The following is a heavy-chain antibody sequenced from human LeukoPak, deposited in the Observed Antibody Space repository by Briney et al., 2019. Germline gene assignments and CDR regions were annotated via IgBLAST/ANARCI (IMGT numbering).Heavy chain of an antibody. CDR1: GFTFSSYS. V-gene: IGHV3-21*01. CDR2: VDARSARI. Sequence: GGSLILSCAASGFTFSSYSMNWVRQAPGEGLEWVSSVDARSARINYADSVKGRFTISRDNAKNSVYLQMNSLRAEDTAVYYCSSEFRPEGYWGQGTLVTVSS. CDR3: SSEFRPEGY. J-gene: IGHJ4*02.